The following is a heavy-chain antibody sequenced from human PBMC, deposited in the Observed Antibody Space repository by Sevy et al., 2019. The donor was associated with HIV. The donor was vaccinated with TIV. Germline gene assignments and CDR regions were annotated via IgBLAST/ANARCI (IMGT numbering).Heavy chain of an antibody. V-gene: IGHV3-11*01. CDR2: ISGSDHTI. CDR3: ARDHVKDGDMGDYYYFAMDL. CDR1: GFTLSDFY. D-gene: IGHD4-17*01. Sequence: GVSLRLSCAASGFTLSDFYMSWIRQAPGKGLEWISYISGSDHTIYYADSVKGRFTISRDNDKNSLYLQMNSLRAEDTAVYYCARDHVKDGDMGDYYYFAMDLWGQGTTVTVSS. J-gene: IGHJ6*02.